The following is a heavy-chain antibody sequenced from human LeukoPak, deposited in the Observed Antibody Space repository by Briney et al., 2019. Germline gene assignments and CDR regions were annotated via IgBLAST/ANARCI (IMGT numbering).Heavy chain of an antibody. CDR2: IYYSGST. CDR1: GGSISNYY. J-gene: IGHJ3*02. D-gene: IGHD2-21*01. V-gene: IGHV4-59*01. Sequence: SGTLSLTCTVSGGSISNYYWSWIRQPPGKGLEWIGYIYYSGSTNYNPSLKSRVTISVDTSKNQFSLKLSSVTAADTAVYYCASQIAYDAFDIWGQGTMVTVSS. CDR3: ASQIAYDAFDI.